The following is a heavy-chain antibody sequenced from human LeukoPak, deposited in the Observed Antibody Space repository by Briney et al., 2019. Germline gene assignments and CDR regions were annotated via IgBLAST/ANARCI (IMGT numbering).Heavy chain of an antibody. J-gene: IGHJ3*02. CDR2: ISGSDGST. CDR1: GFTFSSYA. CDR3: ATASWREGHGGAFDI. D-gene: IGHD6-13*01. V-gene: IGHV3-23*01. Sequence: GGSLRLSCAASGFTFSSYAMSWVRQAPGKGLEWVSGISGSDGSTNYADSVKGRFTISRENSKNTLYLQMNSLRAEDTAVYYCATASWREGHGGAFDIWGQGTMVTVSS.